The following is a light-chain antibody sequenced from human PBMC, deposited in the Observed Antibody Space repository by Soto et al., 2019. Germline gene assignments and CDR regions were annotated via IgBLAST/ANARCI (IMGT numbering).Light chain of an antibody. V-gene: IGKV3-11*01. CDR2: DAS. J-gene: IGKJ2*01. CDR1: QSVSSY. CDR3: QQRSNWSPYT. Sequence: EIVLTQSPATLSLSPGERATLSCRASQSVSSYLAWYQQKPGQAPRLLIYDASNRATGIPARFSGSGSGTDFTLTISRLETEDFAVYYCQQRSNWSPYTFGQGTKREIK.